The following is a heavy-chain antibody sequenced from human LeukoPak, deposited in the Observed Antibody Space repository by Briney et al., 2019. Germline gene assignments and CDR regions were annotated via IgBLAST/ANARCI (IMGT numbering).Heavy chain of an antibody. CDR1: GFTFSSYA. Sequence: PGRSLRLSCAASGFTFSSYAMHWVRQAPGKGLEWVSVIYSGGSTYYADSVKGRFTISRDNSKNTLYLQMNSLRAEDTAVYYCAKRGPGSPQSGKYYFDYWGQGTLVTVSS. D-gene: IGHD3-10*01. CDR2: IYSGGST. J-gene: IGHJ4*02. CDR3: AKRGPGSPQSGKYYFDY. V-gene: IGHV3-66*04.